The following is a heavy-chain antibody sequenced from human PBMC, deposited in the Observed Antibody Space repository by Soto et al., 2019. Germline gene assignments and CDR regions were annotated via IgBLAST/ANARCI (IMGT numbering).Heavy chain of an antibody. Sequence: KPSETLSLTFTVSNGSISSAIYYWGWIRQPPGKGLEWIGSIYHSGSTYYNPSLQGRVTISVDTSKNQFSLKLSSVTAADTAVYFCAGRSSLASVQVYFGEISNYNWFDPWGQGTLVTVSS. V-gene: IGHV4-39*01. CDR3: AGRSSLASVQVYFGEISNYNWFDP. D-gene: IGHD3-10*01. J-gene: IGHJ5*02. CDR2: IYHSGST. CDR1: NGSISSAIYY.